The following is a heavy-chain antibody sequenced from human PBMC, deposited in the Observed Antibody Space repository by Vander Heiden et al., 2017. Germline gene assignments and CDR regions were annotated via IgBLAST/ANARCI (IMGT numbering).Heavy chain of an antibody. CDR1: RVTFSNAW. Sequence: VQLVASGGVLEKVVVCLIPSSAATRVTFSNAWMSWIRQAPGKGLEWVGRIRSKTDGGTTDYAAPVKGRFTSSRDDSKNTLYLQMNSQKTEDTAVYYCTTGFLHGRSPLWGRGTMGTVSS. J-gene: IGHJ3*01. CDR2: IRSKTDGGTT. D-gene: IGHD4-4*01. CDR3: TTGFLHGRSPL. V-gene: IGHV3-15*01.